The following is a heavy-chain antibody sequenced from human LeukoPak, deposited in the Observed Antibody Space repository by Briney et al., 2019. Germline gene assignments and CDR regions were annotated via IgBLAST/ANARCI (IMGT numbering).Heavy chain of an antibody. D-gene: IGHD5-18*01. CDR3: ARGGVGGYSYGSYYYGMDV. CDR2: INHSGSA. CDR1: GESFSGYY. Sequence: PSETLSLTCAVYGESFSGYYWSWIRQPPGKGLEWIGEINHSGSANYNPSLKSRVTILVDTSKNQFSLKLSSVTAADTAVYYCARGGVGGYSYGSYYYGMDVWGQGTTVTVSS. J-gene: IGHJ6*02. V-gene: IGHV4-34*01.